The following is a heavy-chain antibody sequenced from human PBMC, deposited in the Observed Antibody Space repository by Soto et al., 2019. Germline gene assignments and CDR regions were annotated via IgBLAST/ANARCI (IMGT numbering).Heavy chain of an antibody. J-gene: IGHJ6*02. CDR1: GYTLTELS. D-gene: IGHD6-19*01. Sequence: ASVKVSCKVSGYTLTELSMHWVRQAPGKGLEWMGGFDPEDGETIYAQKFQGRVTMTEDTSTDTAYMELSSLRSEDTAVYYCATEGFPSRVAGHYYYYGMDVWGQGTTVTVSS. V-gene: IGHV1-24*01. CDR2: FDPEDGET. CDR3: ATEGFPSRVAGHYYYYGMDV.